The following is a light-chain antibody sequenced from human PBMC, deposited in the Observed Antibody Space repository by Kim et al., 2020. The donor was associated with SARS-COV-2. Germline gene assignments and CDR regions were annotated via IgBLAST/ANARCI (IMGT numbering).Light chain of an antibody. V-gene: IGLV2-14*01. CDR3: SSYTDSDTYV. Sequence: QSVVTQPASVSGSPGQSITISCTGTSSDVGGYEYVSWYQQHPGKAPKLIIYDVNKRPSGVSNRFSGSKSGNTASLTISGLQAEDEADYYCSSYTDSDTYVFGIGTKVTVL. CDR1: SSDVGGYEY. J-gene: IGLJ1*01. CDR2: DVN.